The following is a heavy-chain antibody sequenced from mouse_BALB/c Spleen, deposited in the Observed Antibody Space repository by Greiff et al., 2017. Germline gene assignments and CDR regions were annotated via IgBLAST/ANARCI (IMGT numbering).Heavy chain of an antibody. J-gene: IGHJ3*01. CDR2: INPSSGYT. Sequence: QVQLKESAAELARPGASVKMSCKASGYTFTSYTMHWVKQRPGQGLEWIGYINPSSGYTEYNQKFKDKTTLTADKSSSTAYMQLSSLTSEDSAVYYCAIRAWFAYWGQGTLVTVSA. V-gene: IGHV1-4*02. CDR3: AIRAWFAY. CDR1: GYTFTSYT.